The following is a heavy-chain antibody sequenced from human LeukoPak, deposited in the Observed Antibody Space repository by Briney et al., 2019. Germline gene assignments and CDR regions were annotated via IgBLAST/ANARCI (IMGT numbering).Heavy chain of an antibody. CDR2: ISAYNDDA. Sequence: GASGKVSCKASGYTFTTYRISWVRQAPGQGLEWMGWISAYNDDAHYAQKLQGRVTMTTDTSTNTAYMELRSLRSDDTAVYYCARVGGGNYYYFDYWGQGTLVTVSS. CDR1: GYTFTTYR. D-gene: IGHD1-26*01. CDR3: ARVGGGNYYYFDY. V-gene: IGHV1-18*01. J-gene: IGHJ4*02.